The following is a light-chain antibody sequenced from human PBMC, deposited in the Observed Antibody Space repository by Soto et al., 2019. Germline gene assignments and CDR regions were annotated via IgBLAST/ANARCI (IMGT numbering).Light chain of an antibody. CDR3: QPYNNN. CDR1: HGIGND. Sequence: AIQMTHSPSALSASVVDRVTITCRASHGIGNDLAWYQQKPGKAPKALIYDVSTLGSGVPSRFSGSGCGTEFTLTISSLQPDDFATYYCQPYNNNFGQGTKVDIK. J-gene: IGKJ2*01. V-gene: IGKV1D-13*01. CDR2: DVS.